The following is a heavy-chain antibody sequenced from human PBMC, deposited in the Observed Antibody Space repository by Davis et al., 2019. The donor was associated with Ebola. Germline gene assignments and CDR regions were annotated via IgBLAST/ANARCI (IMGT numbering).Heavy chain of an antibody. V-gene: IGHV4-34*01. CDR2: IYHSGST. Sequence: MPSETLSLTCAVYGGSFTDVFWSWIRQPPGKGLEWIGEIYHSGSTNYNPSLKSRVTMSVDRSKNQFSLKLSSVTAADTAVYYCARDYRDYYGSGSYYIYYYYGMDVWGKGTTVTVSS. CDR3: ARDYRDYYGSGSYYIYYYYGMDV. D-gene: IGHD3-10*01. J-gene: IGHJ6*04. CDR1: GGSFTDVF.